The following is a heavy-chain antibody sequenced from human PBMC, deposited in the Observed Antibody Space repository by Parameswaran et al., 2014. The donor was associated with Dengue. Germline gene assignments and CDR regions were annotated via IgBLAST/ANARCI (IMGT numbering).Heavy chain of an antibody. D-gene: IGHD5-18*01. J-gene: IGHJ6*02. V-gene: IGHV1-69*06. CDR2: IIPIFGTA. CDR3: AANKEATATHYHTMDV. Sequence: WVRQAPGQGLEWMGGIIPIFGTANYAQKFQGRVTITADKSTSTAYMELSSLRSEDTAVYYCAANKEATATHYHTMDVWGQGTTVTVSS.